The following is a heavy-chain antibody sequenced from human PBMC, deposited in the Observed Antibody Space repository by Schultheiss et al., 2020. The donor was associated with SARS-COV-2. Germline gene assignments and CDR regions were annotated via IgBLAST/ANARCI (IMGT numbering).Heavy chain of an antibody. V-gene: IGHV1-18*01. D-gene: IGHD4-17*01. CDR3: AREVSRGTINYGDYTGSSDWYFDL. Sequence: ASVKVSCKASGYTFTSYGISWVRQAPGQGLEWMGWISAYNGNTNYAQKLQGRVTMTTDTSTSTAYMELRSLRSDDTAVYYCAREVSRGTINYGDYTGSSDWYFDLWGRGTLVTVSS. CDR2: ISAYNGNT. CDR1: GYTFTSYG. J-gene: IGHJ2*01.